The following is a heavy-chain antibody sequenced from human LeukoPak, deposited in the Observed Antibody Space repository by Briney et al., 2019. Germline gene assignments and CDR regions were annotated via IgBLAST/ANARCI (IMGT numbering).Heavy chain of an antibody. CDR1: GGSISSYY. CDR3: ARARRGWLVPDY. D-gene: IGHD6-19*01. J-gene: IGHJ4*02. CDR2: IYYSGST. Sequence: SETLSLTCTVSGGSISSYYWSWIRQPPGKGLEWIGYIYYSGSTNYNPSLKRRVTISVDTSKNQFSLKLSSVTAEDTAVYYCARARRGWLVPDYWGQGTLVTVSS. V-gene: IGHV4-59*01.